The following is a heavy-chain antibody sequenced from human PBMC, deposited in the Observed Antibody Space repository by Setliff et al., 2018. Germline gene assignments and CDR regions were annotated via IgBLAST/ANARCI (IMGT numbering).Heavy chain of an antibody. V-gene: IGHV1-18*01. Sequence: ASVKVSCKASGYTFNSYGITWVRQAPGQGLEWMGWISCYDGNTRYARKIQGRATMTTDTSTTTAYMELRSLTSDDTAVYYCARCRDYYDSSGYYPGAFDIWGQGTMVTVSS. J-gene: IGHJ3*02. CDR2: ISCYDGNT. CDR3: ARCRDYYDSSGYYPGAFDI. CDR1: GYTFNSYG. D-gene: IGHD3-22*01.